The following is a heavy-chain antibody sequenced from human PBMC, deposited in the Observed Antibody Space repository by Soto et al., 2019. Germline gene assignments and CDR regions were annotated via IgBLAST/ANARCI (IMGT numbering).Heavy chain of an antibody. CDR3: ARDQGGSYYYHYYYGMDV. J-gene: IGHJ6*02. CDR2: ISYDGSNK. V-gene: IGHV3-30-3*01. D-gene: IGHD1-26*01. Sequence: GESLKISCAASGFTFSSYAMHWVRQAPGKGLEWVAVISYDGSNKYYADSVKGRFTISRDNSKNTLYLQMNSLRAEDTAVYYCARDQGGSYYYHYYYGMDVWGQGTTVTVSS. CDR1: GFTFSSYA.